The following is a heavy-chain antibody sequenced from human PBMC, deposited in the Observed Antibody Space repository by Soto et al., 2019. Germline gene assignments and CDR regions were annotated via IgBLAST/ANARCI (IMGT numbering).Heavy chain of an antibody. CDR2: IIPIFGTA. J-gene: IGHJ4*02. Sequence: QVQLVQSGAEVKKPGSSVKVSCKASGGTFSSYAISWVRQAPGQGLEWMGGIIPIFGTANYAQKFQGRVTSTADESKSTAYMELSSLRSEDTAVYYCARVGYDSSGYYYFDYWGQGTLVTVSS. CDR1: GGTFSSYA. V-gene: IGHV1-69*01. D-gene: IGHD3-22*01. CDR3: ARVGYDSSGYYYFDY.